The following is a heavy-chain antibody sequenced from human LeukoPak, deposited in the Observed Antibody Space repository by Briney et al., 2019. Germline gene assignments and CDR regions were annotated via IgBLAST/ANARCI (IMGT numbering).Heavy chain of an antibody. CDR2: ITSTSTYI. CDR1: GFTFSTYS. CDR3: ARDLTSSSTAYFHH. Sequence: GGSLRLSCAASGFTFSTYSVICVRQAPGKGLEWFSSITSTSTYIYYADSVKGRFTISRDNAKNSLYLQMNSLRVEDTAVYYCARDLTSSSTAYFHHWGQGTLVTVSS. J-gene: IGHJ1*01. D-gene: IGHD6-6*01. V-gene: IGHV3-21*01.